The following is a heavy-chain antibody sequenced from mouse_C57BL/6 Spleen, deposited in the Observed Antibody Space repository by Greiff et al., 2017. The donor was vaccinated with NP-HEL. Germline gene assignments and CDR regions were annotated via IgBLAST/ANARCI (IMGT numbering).Heavy chain of an antibody. V-gene: IGHV1-62-2*01. J-gene: IGHJ1*03. CDR1: GYTFTEYT. CDR3: ARHPPFITTVVARGYFDV. D-gene: IGHD1-1*01. Sequence: VQLQQSGAELVKPGASVKLSCKASGYTFTEYTIHWVKQRSGQGLEWIGWFYPGSGSIKYNEKFKDKATLTADKSSSTVYMELSRLTSEDSAVYFCARHPPFITTVVARGYFDVWGTGTTVTVSS. CDR2: FYPGSGSI.